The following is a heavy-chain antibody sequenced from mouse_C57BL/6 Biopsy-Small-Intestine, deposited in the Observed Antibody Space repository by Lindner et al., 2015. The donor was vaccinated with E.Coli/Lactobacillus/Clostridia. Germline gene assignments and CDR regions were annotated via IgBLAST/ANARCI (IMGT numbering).Heavy chain of an antibody. J-gene: IGHJ4*01. CDR1: GGTFNNYA. V-gene: IGHV1-18*01. D-gene: IGHD4-1*01. CDR2: IIPIFGVP. Sequence: SVKVSCKPSGGTFNNYAISWVRQAPGQGLEWMGGIIPIFGVPIYAQRFEDKVTITADKSTSTAYMEISSLRSEDTALYYCATGREFKWKYLMDYWGQGTLVTVSS. CDR3: ATGREFKWKYLMDY.